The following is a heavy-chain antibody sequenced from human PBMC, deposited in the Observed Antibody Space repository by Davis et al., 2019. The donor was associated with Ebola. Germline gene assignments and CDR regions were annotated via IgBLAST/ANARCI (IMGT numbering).Heavy chain of an antibody. D-gene: IGHD6-19*01. CDR2: IRSKANSYAT. Sequence: GGSLRLSCAASGFTFSGSAMHWVRQASGKGLEWVGRIRSKANSYATAYAASVKGRFTISRDDSKNTAYLQMNCLKTEDTAVYYCTSSAVAGTYDYWGQGTLVTVSS. J-gene: IGHJ4*02. CDR1: GFTFSGSA. V-gene: IGHV3-73*01. CDR3: TSSAVAGTYDY.